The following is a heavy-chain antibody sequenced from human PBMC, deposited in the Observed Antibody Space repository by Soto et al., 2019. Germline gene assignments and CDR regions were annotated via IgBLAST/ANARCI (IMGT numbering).Heavy chain of an antibody. CDR2: VYYSGST. V-gene: IGHV4-39*01. CDR3: ASQYSHGYRDY. CDR1: GDSIGGNNDY. D-gene: IGHD5-18*01. J-gene: IGHJ4*02. Sequence: SETLSLTCSVSGDSIGGNNDYWGWIRQPPGKGLEWIAYVYYSGSTYSNPSLRSRVTISVDTSKNQFSLKLTSVSAADTAVYYCASQYSHGYRDYWGQGTLVTVS.